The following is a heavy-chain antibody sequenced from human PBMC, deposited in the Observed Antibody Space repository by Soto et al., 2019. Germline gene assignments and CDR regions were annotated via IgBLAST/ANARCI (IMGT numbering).Heavy chain of an antibody. D-gene: IGHD2-21*02. CDR2: IYWDDEK. J-gene: IGHJ6*02. CDR1: GFSLHTSGVG. V-gene: IGHV2-5*02. Sequence: QITLKESGPTLVKPTQTLTLTCTFSGFSLHTSGVGVGWIRQPPGQALEWLALIYWDDEKRYSPSLRSRLAITKDTSKNQVVLSLTSVDPVDTATYFCAHISKDDRDRSVYGLDVWGPGATVIVSS. CDR3: AHISKDDRDRSVYGLDV.